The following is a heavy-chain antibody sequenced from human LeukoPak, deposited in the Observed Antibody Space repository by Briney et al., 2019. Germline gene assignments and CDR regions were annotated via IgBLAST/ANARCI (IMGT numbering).Heavy chain of an antibody. J-gene: IGHJ4*02. CDR1: GYTFTSYG. V-gene: IGHV1-2*02. CDR2: INPNSGGT. CDR3: ARDRGSSWYREIYFDY. D-gene: IGHD6-13*01. Sequence: ASVKVSCKASGYTFTSYGISWVRQAPGQGLEWMGWINPNSGGTNYAQKFQGRVTMTRDTSISTAYMELSRLRSDDTAVYYCARDRGSSWYREIYFDYWGQGTLVTVSS.